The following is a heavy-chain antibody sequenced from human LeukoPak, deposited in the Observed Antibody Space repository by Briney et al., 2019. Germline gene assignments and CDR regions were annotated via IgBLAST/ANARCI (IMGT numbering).Heavy chain of an antibody. CDR2: ISSSGNTI. CDR3: ARVPMVRGVMRYYYYYMDV. V-gene: IGHV3-11*01. J-gene: IGHJ6*03. Sequence: PGGPLILSCAASGFTFRDYYISWIRQAPGKGLEWVLYISSSGNTIYYADSVKGRFTISRDNAKNSLYLQMNSLRAEDTAVYYCARVPMVRGVMRYYYYYMDVWGKGTRSPSP. CDR1: GFTFRDYY. D-gene: IGHD3-10*01.